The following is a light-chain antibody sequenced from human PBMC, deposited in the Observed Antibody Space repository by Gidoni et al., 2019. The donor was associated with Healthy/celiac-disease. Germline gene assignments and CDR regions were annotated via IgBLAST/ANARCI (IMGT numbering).Light chain of an antibody. J-gene: IGKJ4*01. V-gene: IGKV3-11*01. CDR1: QSVSSY. CDR2: DAS. Sequence: EIVLTQSPSTLSLSPGERATLSCRASQSVSSYLAWYQQKPGQPPRLLIYDASNRATGIPARFSGSGSGTDFTLTISSLEPEYFAVYYCQQRSNWPLTFGGGTKVEIK. CDR3: QQRSNWPLT.